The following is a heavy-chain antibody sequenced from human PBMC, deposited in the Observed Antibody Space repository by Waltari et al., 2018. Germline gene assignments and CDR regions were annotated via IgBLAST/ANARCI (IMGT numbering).Heavy chain of an antibody. J-gene: IGHJ4*02. CDR2: IYHGGST. Sequence: QVQLQESGPGLVKPSETLSLTCAVSGYSISSGYYWGWIRQPPGKGLEWIGSIYHGGSTYYNPCLKSRVTISVDTSKNQFSLKLSAVTAADTAVYYCARPAHIYCSSTSCTDYWGQGTLVTVSS. CDR3: ARPAHIYCSSTSCTDY. CDR1: GYSISSGYY. D-gene: IGHD2-2*01. V-gene: IGHV4-38-2*01.